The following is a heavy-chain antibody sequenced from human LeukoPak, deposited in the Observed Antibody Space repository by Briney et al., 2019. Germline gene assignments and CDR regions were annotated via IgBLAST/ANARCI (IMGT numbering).Heavy chain of an antibody. CDR1: GFTFSSYA. CDR3: ARDLGGPTVTAFPRP. CDR2: ISYDGSNK. Sequence: PGGSLRLSCAASGFTFSSYAMHWVRQAPGKGLEWVAVISYDGSNKYYADSVKGRFTISRDNSKNTLYLQMNSLRAEDTAVYYCARDLGGPTVTAFPRPWGQGTLVTVSS. J-gene: IGHJ5*02. D-gene: IGHD4-17*01. V-gene: IGHV3-30-3*01.